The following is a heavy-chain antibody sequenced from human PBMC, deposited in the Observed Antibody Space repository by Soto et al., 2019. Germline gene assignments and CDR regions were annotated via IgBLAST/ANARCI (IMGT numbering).Heavy chain of an antibody. D-gene: IGHD3-16*01. Sequence: EVQLVESEGGLVQPGGSLRLSCVGSEFTFSSYTMNWVRQAPGKGLEWISYISSSGSIIYYADSVKGRFTISRDNDKNSLFLQVNSLRDEDTAVYYCARAWGGDAFDIWGQGTMVTVSS. CDR2: ISSSGSII. CDR3: ARAWGGDAFDI. J-gene: IGHJ3*02. V-gene: IGHV3-48*02. CDR1: EFTFSSYT.